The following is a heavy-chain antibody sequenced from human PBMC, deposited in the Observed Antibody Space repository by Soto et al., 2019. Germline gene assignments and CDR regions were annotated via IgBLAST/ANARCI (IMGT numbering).Heavy chain of an antibody. D-gene: IGHD1-26*01. V-gene: IGHV3-23*01. CDR1: GFSFNNHV. CDR3: AKTVGATKLEDY. Sequence: EVPLLESGGGLVQPRGSLRLSCSASGFSFNNHVMNWVRQAPGRGLEWVASISNSDDAGFYARPVWGRFSVSRDISTNTLYLNMTSLRVEDTAIYYCAKTVGATKLEDYWGQGTLVTVSS. CDR2: ISNSDDAG. J-gene: IGHJ4*02.